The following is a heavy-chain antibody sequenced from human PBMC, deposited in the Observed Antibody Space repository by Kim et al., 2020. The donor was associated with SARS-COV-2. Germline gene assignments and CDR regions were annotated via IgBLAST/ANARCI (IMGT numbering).Heavy chain of an antibody. CDR1: GFIVTNHY. Sequence: GGSLRLSCAASGFIVTNHYLTWVRQAPGKGLEWLSMIHIDGTTYYADSVRGRFTISRDTSENTLDLQMNNLRAEDTAIYFCRRGHWGDTPSWGQGTRVTISS. V-gene: IGHV3-53*01. CDR2: IHIDGTT. J-gene: IGHJ5*02. CDR3: RRGHWGDTPS. D-gene: IGHD7-27*01.